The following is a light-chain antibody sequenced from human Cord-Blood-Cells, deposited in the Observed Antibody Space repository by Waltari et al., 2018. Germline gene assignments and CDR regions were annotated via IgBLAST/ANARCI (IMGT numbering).Light chain of an antibody. CDR1: SSDVGGYNY. V-gene: IGLV2-14*01. CDR3: SSYTSSNTVV. J-gene: IGLJ2*01. Sequence: QSALTQPASESGSPGQSITISCTGTSSDVGGYNYVSWYQQHPGKAPKLMIYEVSNRPSGVSNRFSGSKSGNTASLTISGLQAEDEADYYCSSYTSSNTVVFGGGTKLTVL. CDR2: EVS.